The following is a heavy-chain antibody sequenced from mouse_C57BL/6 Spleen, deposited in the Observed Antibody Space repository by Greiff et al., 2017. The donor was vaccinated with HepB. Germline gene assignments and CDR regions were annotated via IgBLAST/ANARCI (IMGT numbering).Heavy chain of an antibody. Sequence: EVQLVESGGGLVKPGGSLKLSCAASGFTFSSYAMSWVRQTPEKRLEWVATISDGGSYTYYPDNVKGRFTISRDNAKNNLYLQMSHLKSEDTAMYYCARGGNWDGAMDYWGQGTSVTVSS. CDR3: ARGGNWDGAMDY. J-gene: IGHJ4*01. CDR2: ISDGGSYT. V-gene: IGHV5-4*01. CDR1: GFTFSSYA. D-gene: IGHD4-1*01.